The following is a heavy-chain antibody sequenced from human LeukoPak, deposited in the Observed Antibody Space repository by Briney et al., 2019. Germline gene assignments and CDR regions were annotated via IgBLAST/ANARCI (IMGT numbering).Heavy chain of an antibody. D-gene: IGHD4-17*01. J-gene: IGHJ4*02. CDR3: AKDRLTYGDYGLHGGPFDY. V-gene: IGHV3-30*18. Sequence: GRSLRLSCAASGFTFSSYGMHWVRQAPGKGLEWVAVISYDGSNKYYADSVKGRFTISRDNSKNTLYLQMNSLRAEDTAVYYCAKDRLTYGDYGLHGGPFDYWGQGTLVTVSS. CDR1: GFTFSSYG. CDR2: ISYDGSNK.